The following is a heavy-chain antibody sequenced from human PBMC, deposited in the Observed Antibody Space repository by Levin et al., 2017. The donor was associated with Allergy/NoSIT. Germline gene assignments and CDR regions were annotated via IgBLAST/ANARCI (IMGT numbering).Heavy chain of an antibody. J-gene: IGHJ4*02. CDR3: VRVGGIRSGYYF. Sequence: QPGGSLRLSCAASGFTFSSFWMGWVRQAPGKGLEWVANIKPDGSEKYYVDSATGRFTISRDNAKNSLYLQMDSLRVEDTSIYYCVRVGGIRSGYYFGGQGTRVTVSS. CDR2: IKPDGSEK. CDR1: GFTFSSFW. D-gene: IGHD3-3*01. V-gene: IGHV3-7*01.